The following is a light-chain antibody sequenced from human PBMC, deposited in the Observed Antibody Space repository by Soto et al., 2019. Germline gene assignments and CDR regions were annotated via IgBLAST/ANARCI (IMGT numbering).Light chain of an antibody. V-gene: IGLV1-40*01. CDR1: SSNIGAGYD. J-gene: IGLJ1*01. Sequence: QSVLTQPPSVSGAPGQGVTISCTGSSSNIGAGYDVHWYQQLPGAAPKLLIFGNDNRPSGVPDRFSGSRSGTSASLAITGLQAEDEADYYCSSYVGRNLLLFGAGTKLTVL. CDR3: SSYVGRNLLL. CDR2: GND.